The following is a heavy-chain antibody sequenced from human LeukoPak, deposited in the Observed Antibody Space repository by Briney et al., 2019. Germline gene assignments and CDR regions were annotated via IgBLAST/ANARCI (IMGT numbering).Heavy chain of an antibody. D-gene: IGHD2-15*01. J-gene: IGHJ6*02. CDR2: ISSSSSYI. V-gene: IGHV3-21*01. CDR3: ARVPSDWVGYYYYGMDV. Sequence: GGSLRLSCEASGFTFSSYSMNWVRQAPGKGLEWVSSISSSSSYIYYADSVKGRFTISRDNAKNSLYLQMNSLRAEDTAVYYCARVPSDWVGYYYYGMDVWGQGTTVTVSS. CDR1: GFTFSSYS.